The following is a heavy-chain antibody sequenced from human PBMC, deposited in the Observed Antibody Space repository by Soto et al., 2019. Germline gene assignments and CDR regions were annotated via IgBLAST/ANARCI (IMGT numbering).Heavy chain of an antibody. CDR1: GFTFGAYA. CDR2: IRSKAYGGTT. Sequence: GGSLRLSCTASGFTFGAYAMSWFRQAPGKGLEWVGFIRSKAYGGTTEYAASVKGRFTISRDDSKSIAYLQMNSLKTEYTAVYYCTRYRAGPGDFWSGYYNYYYMDVWGKGTTVTVSS. V-gene: IGHV3-49*03. J-gene: IGHJ6*03. CDR3: TRYRAGPGDFWSGYYNYYYMDV. D-gene: IGHD3-3*01.